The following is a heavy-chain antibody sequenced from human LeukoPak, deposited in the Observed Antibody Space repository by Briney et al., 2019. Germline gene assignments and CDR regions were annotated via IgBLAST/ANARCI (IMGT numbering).Heavy chain of an antibody. J-gene: IGHJ6*02. CDR2: INSDGKTT. Sequence: PGGSLRLSCAASGFTFSNSWMHWVRQAPGKGLVWVSRINSDGKTTSYADSVKGRFTISRDNAENTLFLQMNSLRAEDTAVYYCAKVRVDYYGSGSYDYYYGMDVWGQGTTVTVSS. V-gene: IGHV3-74*01. CDR3: AKVRVDYYGSGSYDYYYGMDV. D-gene: IGHD3-10*01. CDR1: GFTFSNSW.